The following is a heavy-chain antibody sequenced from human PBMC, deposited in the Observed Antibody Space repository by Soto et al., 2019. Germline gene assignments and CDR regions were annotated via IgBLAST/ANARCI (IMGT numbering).Heavy chain of an antibody. J-gene: IGHJ2*01. CDR2: IIPFFGTT. CDR3: ARRHYGDYSRSYWYFDL. D-gene: IGHD4-17*01. CDR1: GGTFSSYA. V-gene: IGHV1-69*06. Sequence: QVQLVQSGAEVKKPGSSVKVSCKASGGTFSSYAISWVRQAPGQGLEWMGGIIPFFGTTNYAQKFQGRVTITADKSTRTAYMELSSLRSEDTAVYYCARRHYGDYSRSYWYFDLWGRGTLVTVSS.